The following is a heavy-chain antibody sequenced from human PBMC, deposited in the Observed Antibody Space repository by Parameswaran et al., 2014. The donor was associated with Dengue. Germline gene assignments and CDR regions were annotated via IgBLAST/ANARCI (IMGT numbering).Heavy chain of an antibody. CDR3: ARGFYYDSSGPAWYFDY. Sequence: WIRQPPGKGLECVSATGANGDSTFYANSVKGRFMISRDNSKNTLYPQMGSLRPEDMAVYYCARGFYYDSSGPAWYFDYWGQGTLVTVSS. J-gene: IGHJ4*02. CDR2: TGANGDST. V-gene: IGHV3-64*01. D-gene: IGHD3-22*01.